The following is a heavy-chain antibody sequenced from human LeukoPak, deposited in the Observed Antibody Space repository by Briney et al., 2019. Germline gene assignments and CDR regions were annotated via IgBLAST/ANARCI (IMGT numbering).Heavy chain of an antibody. CDR3: ARDYVWGSSYGMDV. V-gene: IGHV1-8*01. CDR2: MNPNSGNT. CDR1: GYTFINYD. D-gene: IGHD3-16*01. Sequence: ASVKVSCKASGYTFINYDINWVRQATGQGLEWMGWMNPNSGNTGYAQKFQGRVIMTRNTSITIAYMELSSLRSEDTAVYYCARDYVWGSSYGMDVWGQGTTVTVSS. J-gene: IGHJ6*02.